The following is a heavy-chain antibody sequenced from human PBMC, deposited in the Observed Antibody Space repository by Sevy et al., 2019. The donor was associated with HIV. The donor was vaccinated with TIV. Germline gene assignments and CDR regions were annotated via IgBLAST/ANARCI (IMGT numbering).Heavy chain of an antibody. CDR1: GYTFTSYG. Sequence: AAVKVSCKASGYTFTSYGISWVWQAPGQGLEWMGWISAYNGNTNYAQKLQGRVTMTTDTSTSTAYMELRSLRSDDTAVYYCARHRDSLHDYGGNGEFYYYFYMDVWGKGTLVTVSS. CDR3: ARHRDSLHDYGGNGEFYYYFYMDV. J-gene: IGHJ6*03. CDR2: ISAYNGNT. V-gene: IGHV1-18*01. D-gene: IGHD4-17*01.